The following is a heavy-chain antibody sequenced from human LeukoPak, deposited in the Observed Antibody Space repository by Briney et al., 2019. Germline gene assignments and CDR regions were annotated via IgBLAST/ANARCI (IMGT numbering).Heavy chain of an antibody. CDR1: GFLFSNYN. J-gene: IGHJ6*03. CDR2: ISGSGGST. D-gene: IGHD5-12*01. CDR3: AKSALRYSGYDLRYYYYYMDV. V-gene: IGHV3-23*01. Sequence: GSLRLSCAASGFLFSNYNMSWVRQAPGKGLEWVSAISGSGGSTYYADSVKGRFTISRDNSKNTLYLQMNSLRAEDTAVYYCAKSALRYSGYDLRYYYYYMDVWGKGTTVTVSS.